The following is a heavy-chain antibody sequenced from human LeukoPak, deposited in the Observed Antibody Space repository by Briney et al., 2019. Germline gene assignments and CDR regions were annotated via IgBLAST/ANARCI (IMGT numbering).Heavy chain of an antibody. Sequence: GGSLRLSCAASGFTFSSYEMNWVRQAPGKGLEWVSFIYSAANTHYSDSVKGRFTISIDNSKNTLYLQMNSLRAEDTAVYYCARRAGAYTHPYDYWGQGTLVTVSS. J-gene: IGHJ4*02. CDR3: ARRAGAYTHPYDY. CDR1: GFTFSSYE. CDR2: IYSAANT. D-gene: IGHD3-16*01. V-gene: IGHV3-53*01.